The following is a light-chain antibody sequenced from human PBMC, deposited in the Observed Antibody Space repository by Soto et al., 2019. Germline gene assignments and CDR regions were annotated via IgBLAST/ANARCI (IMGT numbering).Light chain of an antibody. CDR2: DAT. J-gene: IGKJ4*01. V-gene: IGKV3-11*01. CDR1: QSVRNN. Sequence: EVVMTQSPATLSVSPGERATLSCKASQSVRNNLVWYQQKPGQAPRPIIYDATTRATGIPVRFSGSGSGTEFTLTISSLEPEDFAVYYCQQRSNWPLTFGGGTKFDIK. CDR3: QQRSNWPLT.